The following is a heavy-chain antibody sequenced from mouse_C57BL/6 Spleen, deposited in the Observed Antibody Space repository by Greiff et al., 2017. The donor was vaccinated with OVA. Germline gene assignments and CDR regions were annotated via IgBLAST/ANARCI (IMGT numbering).Heavy chain of an antibody. J-gene: IGHJ2*01. V-gene: IGHV1-82*01. CDR1: GYAFSSSW. CDR2: IYPGDGDT. CDR3: ARERVGWEGGFDY. Sequence: QVQLQQSGPELVKPGASVKISCKASGYAFSSSWMNWVKQRPGKGLEWIGRIYPGDGDTNYNGKFKGKATLTADKSSSTAYMQLSSLTSEDSAVYFCARERVGWEGGFDYWGQGTTLTVSS. D-gene: IGHD4-1*01.